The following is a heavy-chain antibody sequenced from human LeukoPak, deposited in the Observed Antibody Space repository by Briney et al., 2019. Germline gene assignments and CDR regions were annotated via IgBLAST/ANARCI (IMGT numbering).Heavy chain of an antibody. Sequence: PGGSLRLSCAASGFTFSSYAMHWVRQAPGKGLEWVAVISYDGSNKYYADSVKGRFTISRDNSKNTLYLQMNSLRAKDTAVYYCARDDYGDFYFDYWGQGTLVTVSS. V-gene: IGHV3-30*04. CDR2: ISYDGSNK. J-gene: IGHJ4*02. CDR3: ARDDYGDFYFDY. D-gene: IGHD4-17*01. CDR1: GFTFSSYA.